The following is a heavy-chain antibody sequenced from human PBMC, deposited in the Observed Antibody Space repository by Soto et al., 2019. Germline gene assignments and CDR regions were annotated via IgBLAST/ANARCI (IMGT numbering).Heavy chain of an antibody. CDR1: GFTFSSYG. Sequence: GGSLRLSCAASGFTFSSYGMHWVRQAPGKGLEWVAVISYDGSNKYYADSVKGRFTISRDNSKNTLYLQMNSLRAEDTAVYYCAKDRITIFGVESYYYGMDVWGQGTTVTVSS. V-gene: IGHV3-30*18. D-gene: IGHD3-3*01. CDR2: ISYDGSNK. CDR3: AKDRITIFGVESYYYGMDV. J-gene: IGHJ6*02.